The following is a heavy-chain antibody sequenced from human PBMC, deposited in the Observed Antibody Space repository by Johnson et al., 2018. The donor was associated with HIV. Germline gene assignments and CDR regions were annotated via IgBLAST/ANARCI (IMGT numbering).Heavy chain of an antibody. CDR1: GFTFDDYA. D-gene: IGHD6-13*01. Sequence: VQLVESGGGLVQPGRSLRLSYAASGFTFDDYAMHWVRQAPGKGLEWVSGISWNSGSIGYADSVKGRFTISRDNAKNSLYLQMNSLRAEDTALYYCAKDTIAAAGTGAFDIWGQGTMVTVSS. CDR3: AKDTIAAAGTGAFDI. V-gene: IGHV3-9*01. CDR2: ISWNSGSI. J-gene: IGHJ3*02.